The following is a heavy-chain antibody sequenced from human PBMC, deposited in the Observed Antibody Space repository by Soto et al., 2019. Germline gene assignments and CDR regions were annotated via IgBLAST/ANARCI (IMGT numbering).Heavy chain of an antibody. CDR3: AKDLGYCSGGSCYSHRPRGYFDY. CDR2: ISGSGGST. CDR1: GFTFSSYA. Sequence: GGSLRLSCAASGFTFSSYAMSWVRQAPGKGLEWVSAISGSGGSTYYADSVKGRFTISRDNSKNTLYLQMNSLRAEDTAVYYCAKDLGYCSGGSCYSHRPRGYFDYWGQGTLVTVSS. D-gene: IGHD2-15*01. V-gene: IGHV3-23*01. J-gene: IGHJ4*02.